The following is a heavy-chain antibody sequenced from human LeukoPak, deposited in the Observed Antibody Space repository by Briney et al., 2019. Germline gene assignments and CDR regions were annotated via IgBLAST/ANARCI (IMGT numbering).Heavy chain of an antibody. CDR1: GGSFSGYY. D-gene: IGHD2-2*01. Sequence: PSETLSLTCAVYGGSFSGYYWSWIRQPPGRGLEWIGEINHSGSTNYNPSLKRRVTISVDTSKNQFSLKLSSVTAADTAVYYCARGLSPYCSSTSCLFTHDYYMDVWGKGTTVTVSS. CDR3: ARGLSPYCSSTSCLFTHDYYMDV. CDR2: INHSGST. V-gene: IGHV4-34*01. J-gene: IGHJ6*03.